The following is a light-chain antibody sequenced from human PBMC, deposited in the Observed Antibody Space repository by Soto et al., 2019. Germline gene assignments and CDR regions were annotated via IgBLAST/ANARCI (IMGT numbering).Light chain of an antibody. CDR1: RSDVGGYNF. J-gene: IGLJ2*01. CDR2: DVT. V-gene: IGLV2-14*01. Sequence: QSALTQPASVSGSPGQSITISCTGTRSDVGGYNFVSWYQQHPGKVPKLLIYDVTHRPSGVSNRFSASKSANTASLTISGLQAEDEAGYCCSSYTSTNTLVFDGGTKLTVL. CDR3: SSYTSTNTLV.